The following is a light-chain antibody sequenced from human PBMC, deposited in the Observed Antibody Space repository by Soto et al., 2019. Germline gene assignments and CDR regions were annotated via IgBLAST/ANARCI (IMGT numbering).Light chain of an antibody. CDR1: HSLLYRINDKSY. CDR2: GAT. J-gene: IGKJ2*01. Sequence: DIELTQSPEYLALSLGERASISCKSSHSLLYRINDKSYLGWSQQKPGQPPKLLISGATTRESGVPDRFSASGSGTDFTLIISSLQAEDVAVYYCHQFFATPYTFGQGTKLEIK. CDR3: HQFFATPYT. V-gene: IGKV4-1*01.